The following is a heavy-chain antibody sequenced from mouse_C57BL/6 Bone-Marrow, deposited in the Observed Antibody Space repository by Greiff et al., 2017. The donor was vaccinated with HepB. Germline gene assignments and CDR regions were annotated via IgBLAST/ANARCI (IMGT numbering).Heavy chain of an antibody. CDR2: IDPSDSYT. Sequence: QVQLQQPGAELVMPGASVKLSCKASGYTFTSYWMHWVKQRPGQGLEWIGEIDPSDSYTNYNQKFKGKSTLTVDKSSSTAYMQLSSLTSEDSAVYYCARPLILHGDWWYFDVWGTGTTVTVSS. CDR1: GYTFTSYW. D-gene: IGHD2-10*01. CDR3: ARPLILHGDWWYFDV. J-gene: IGHJ1*03. V-gene: IGHV1-69*01.